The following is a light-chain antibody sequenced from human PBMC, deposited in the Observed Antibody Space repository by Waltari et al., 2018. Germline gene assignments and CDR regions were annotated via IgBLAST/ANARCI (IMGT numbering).Light chain of an antibody. Sequence: QSVLTQPPSVSGAPGQRVTISCTGSSSNIGAGYDVHWYQQLPGTAPKLLIYGYRNRPRGVPDRFSGSKSGTSASLAITGLQAGDEADYYCQSYDSSLSGYVFGTGTKVTVL. J-gene: IGLJ1*01. V-gene: IGLV1-40*01. CDR3: QSYDSSLSGYV. CDR2: GYR. CDR1: SSNIGAGYD.